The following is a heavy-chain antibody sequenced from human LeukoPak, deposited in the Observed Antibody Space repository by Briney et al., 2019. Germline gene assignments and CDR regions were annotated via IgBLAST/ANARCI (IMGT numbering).Heavy chain of an antibody. V-gene: IGHV3-49*03. CDR2: IRSKTFGGTT. D-gene: IGHD5-18*01. Sequence: PGGSLRLSCTSSGFTFGTYAVSWFRQAPGKGLEWVAFIRSKTFGGTTEYAASVKGRFTISRDDSKSIAYLQMNSLKTEDTAVHYCTRYSGRTDYWGQGTLVSVSS. CDR3: TRYSGRTDY. CDR1: GFTFGTYA. J-gene: IGHJ4*02.